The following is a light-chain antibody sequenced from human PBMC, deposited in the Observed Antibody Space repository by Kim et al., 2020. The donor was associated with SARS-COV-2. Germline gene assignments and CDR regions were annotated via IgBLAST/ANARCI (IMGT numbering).Light chain of an antibody. Sequence: EIVLTQSPGTLSLSPGERATLSCRASQNVRNYFLGWYQQKPGQAPRLLIYGASTRATGIPDRFSGSGSGTDFTLTISRLEPEDFAVYHCQQYGSPPSTFGQGTKLEI. J-gene: IGKJ2*01. V-gene: IGKV3-20*01. CDR2: GAS. CDR1: QNVRNYF. CDR3: QQYGSPPST.